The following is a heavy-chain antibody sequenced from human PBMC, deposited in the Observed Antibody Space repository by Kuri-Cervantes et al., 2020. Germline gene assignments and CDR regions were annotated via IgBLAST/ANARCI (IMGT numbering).Heavy chain of an antibody. Sequence: GGSLRLSCKGSGYSFTSYWIGWVRQMPGKGLEWMGIIYPGDSDTRYSPSFQGQVTISADKSISTAYLQWSSLKVSDTAMYYCARRELAVAGYYYYYGMDVWGQGTTVTVSS. CDR1: GYSFTSYW. CDR2: IYPGDSDT. V-gene: IGHV5-51*01. CDR3: ARRELAVAGYYYYYGMDV. J-gene: IGHJ6*02. D-gene: IGHD6-19*01.